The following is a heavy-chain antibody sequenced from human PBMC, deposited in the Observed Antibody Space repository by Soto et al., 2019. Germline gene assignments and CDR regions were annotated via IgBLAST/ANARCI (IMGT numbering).Heavy chain of an antibody. Sequence: GGSLRLSCAASGFTVSSNYMSWVRQAPGKGLEWVSVIYSGGSTYYADSVKGRFTISRDNSKNTLYLQMNSLRAEDTAVYYCAREVGLLNWFDPWGQGTLVTVSS. CDR3: AREVGLLNWFDP. D-gene: IGHD2-15*01. CDR2: IYSGGST. J-gene: IGHJ5*02. V-gene: IGHV3-66*01. CDR1: GFTVSSNY.